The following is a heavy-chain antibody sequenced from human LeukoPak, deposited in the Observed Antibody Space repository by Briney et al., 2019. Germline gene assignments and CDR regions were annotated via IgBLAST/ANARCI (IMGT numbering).Heavy chain of an antibody. Sequence: PSQTLSLTCTVSGGSISSGSHYWSWIRQPAGKGLEWIGRIYTSGSTNYNPSLKSRVTISVDTSKNQFSLKLSSVTAADTAVYYCARGLYARDYYYYMDVWGKGTTVTVSS. D-gene: IGHD5/OR15-5a*01. CDR1: GGSISSGSHY. J-gene: IGHJ6*03. CDR2: IYTSGST. V-gene: IGHV4-61*02. CDR3: ARGLYARDYYYYMDV.